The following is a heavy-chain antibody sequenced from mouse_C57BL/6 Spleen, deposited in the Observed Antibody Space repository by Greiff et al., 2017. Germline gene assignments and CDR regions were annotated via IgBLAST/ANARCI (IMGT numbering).Heavy chain of an antibody. D-gene: IGHD2-1*01. CDR2: IYPSDSET. CDR1: GYTFTSYW. Sequence: VQLQQPGAELVRPGSSVKLSCKASGYTFTSYWMDWVKQRPGQGLEWIGNIYPSDSETHYNQKFKDKATLTVDKSSSTAYMQLSSLTSEDSAVYYCARRNYGGNYFDYWGQGTTLTVSS. J-gene: IGHJ2*01. CDR3: ARRNYGGNYFDY. V-gene: IGHV1-61*01.